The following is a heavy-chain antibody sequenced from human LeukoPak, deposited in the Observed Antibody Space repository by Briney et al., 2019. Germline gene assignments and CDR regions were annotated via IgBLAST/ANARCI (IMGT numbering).Heavy chain of an antibody. J-gene: IGHJ4*02. CDR2: IKQDGSEK. Sequence: GGSLRLSCAASGFTFSSYWMSWVRQAPGKGLEWVANIKQDGSEKYYVDSVKGRFTISRDNAKNSLYLQMNSLRAEDTAVYYCARDSSHRLSNALFDYWGQGTLVTVSS. CDR1: GFTFSSYW. CDR3: ARDSSHRLSNALFDY. V-gene: IGHV3-7*01. D-gene: IGHD3-16*02.